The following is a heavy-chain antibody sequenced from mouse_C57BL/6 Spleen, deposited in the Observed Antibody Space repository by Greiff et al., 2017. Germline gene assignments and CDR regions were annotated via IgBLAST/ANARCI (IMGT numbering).Heavy chain of an antibody. CDR2: IYPGDGDT. CDR1: GYAFSSSW. D-gene: IGHD2-2*01. V-gene: IGHV1-82*01. J-gene: IGHJ2*01. CDR3: ARGGNLLWLRRAYYLDY. Sequence: QVQLQQSGPELVKPGASVKISCKASGYAFSSSWMNWVKQRPGKGLEWIGRIYPGDGDTNYNGKFKGKATLTADKSSSTAYMQLSSLTSEDSTVYFCARGGNLLWLRRAYYLDYWGQGTTLTVSS.